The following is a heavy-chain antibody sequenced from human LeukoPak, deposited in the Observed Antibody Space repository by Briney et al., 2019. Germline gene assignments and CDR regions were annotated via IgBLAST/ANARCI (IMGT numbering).Heavy chain of an antibody. V-gene: IGHV3-30*02. CDR1: GFSFNKYG. CDR2: IRYDGSNK. D-gene: IGHD1-26*01. Sequence: GGSLRLSCAASGFSFNKYGMHWVRQAPGKGLEWVAFIRYDGSNKYYADSVKGRFTISRDNSKNTVYVQMNSLRAEDTAVYYCANGGSGSYDYWGQGTLVTVSS. J-gene: IGHJ4*02. CDR3: ANGGSGSYDY.